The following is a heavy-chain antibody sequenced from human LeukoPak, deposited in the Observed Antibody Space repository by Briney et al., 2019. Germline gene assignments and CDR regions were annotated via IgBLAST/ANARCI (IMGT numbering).Heavy chain of an antibody. CDR3: ARDDGWGDGSPVLDY. CDR1: GFTFSSYS. Sequence: PGGSLRLSCAASGFTFSSYSMNWVRQAPGKGLEWVSSISSSSSYIYYADSVKGRFTISRDNAKNSLYLQMNSLRAEDTAVYYCARDDGWGDGSPVLDYWGQGTLVTVSS. V-gene: IGHV3-21*01. J-gene: IGHJ4*02. D-gene: IGHD4/OR15-4a*01. CDR2: ISSSSSYI.